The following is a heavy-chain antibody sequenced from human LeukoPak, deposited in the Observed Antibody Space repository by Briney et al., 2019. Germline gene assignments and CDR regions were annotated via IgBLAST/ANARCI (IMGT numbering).Heavy chain of an antibody. V-gene: IGHV4-59*01. CDR3: ARLARLTLIRGVTAYHSLDV. D-gene: IGHD3-10*01. J-gene: IGHJ6*04. CDR1: VGSINNFY. CDR2: IYYSGTT. Sequence: SETLSLTCTVSVGSINNFYWSWIRQPPGGGLEWIGYIYYSGTTNYNPSLESRVTISVDTSKNQFSLKLTSVTAADTAVYYCARLARLTLIRGVTAYHSLDVWGKGTKVTVSS.